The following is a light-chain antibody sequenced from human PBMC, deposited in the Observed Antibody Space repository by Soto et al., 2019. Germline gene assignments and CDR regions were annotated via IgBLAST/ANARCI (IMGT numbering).Light chain of an antibody. CDR1: TSNIGSQY. V-gene: IGLV1-47*01. CDR3: ATWDEGLSAHV. Sequence: QSVLTQPPSASGTPGQRVTISCSGSTSNIGSQYVYWYQHLPGTAPKLLIHRDDQRPSGVPDRFSGSKSGTSVSLAITGLRSEDEADYYCATWDEGLSAHVLGAGTQLTVL. J-gene: IGLJ7*01. CDR2: RDD.